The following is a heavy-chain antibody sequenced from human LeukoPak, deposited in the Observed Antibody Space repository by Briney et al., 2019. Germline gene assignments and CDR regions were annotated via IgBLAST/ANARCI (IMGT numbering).Heavy chain of an antibody. Sequence: PGGSLRLSCTASGFTFSDYYMSWIRQAPGKGLEWVSYISGSGSAKYYADSVEGRFTISRDNAKNSLYLQMNSLRAEDTAVYYCARVPSYGYGGNWFDPWGQGTLVTVSS. CDR3: ARVPSYGYGGNWFDP. V-gene: IGHV3-11*01. CDR1: GFTFSDYY. D-gene: IGHD5-18*01. CDR2: ISGSGSAK. J-gene: IGHJ5*02.